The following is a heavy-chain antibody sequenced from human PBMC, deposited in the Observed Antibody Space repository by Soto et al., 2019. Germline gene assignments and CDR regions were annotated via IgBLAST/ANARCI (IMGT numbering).Heavy chain of an antibody. CDR1: GGSISSSSYY. Sequence: LSLTCTVSGGSISSSSYYWGWIRQPPGKGLEWIGSIYYSGSTYYNPSLKSRVTISVDTSKNQFSLKLSSVTAADTAVYYCARHEGASGSSYYYYYGMDVWGQGTTVTVSS. J-gene: IGHJ6*02. CDR3: ARHEGASGSSYYYYYGMDV. D-gene: IGHD3-10*01. V-gene: IGHV4-39*01. CDR2: IYYSGST.